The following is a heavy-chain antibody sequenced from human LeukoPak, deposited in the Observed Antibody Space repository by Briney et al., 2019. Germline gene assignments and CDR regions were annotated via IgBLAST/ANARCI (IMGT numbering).Heavy chain of an antibody. CDR2: FSGSGGRT. V-gene: IGHV3-23*01. Sequence: GGSLRLSCVAPGFTFSNYGMSWVRQAPGKGLEWVSAFSGSGGRTYYAESVKGRFTISRDNSKNTLYLHMNSLRAEDTAVYYCAKSEYYYGSGSYVTLGDYWGQGTLVTVSS. J-gene: IGHJ4*02. D-gene: IGHD3-10*01. CDR3: AKSEYYYGSGSYVTLGDY. CDR1: GFTFSNYG.